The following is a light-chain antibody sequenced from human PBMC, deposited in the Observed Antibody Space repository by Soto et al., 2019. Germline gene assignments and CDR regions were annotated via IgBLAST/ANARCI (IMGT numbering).Light chain of an antibody. Sequence: VLTQSPFTLSLSPVERATLSCRASQSVSNNYLAWYQQKPGQAPRPLIYDASNRATGIPARFSGSGSGTDFTLTISSLEPEDFAVYYCQQRSNWTFGQGTKVDIK. J-gene: IGKJ1*01. CDR2: DAS. V-gene: IGKV3-11*01. CDR1: QSVSNNY. CDR3: QQRSNWT.